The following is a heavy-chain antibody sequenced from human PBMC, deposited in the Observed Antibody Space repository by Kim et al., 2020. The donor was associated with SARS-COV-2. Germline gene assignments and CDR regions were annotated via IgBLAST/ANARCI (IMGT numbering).Heavy chain of an antibody. Sequence: GGSLRLSCAASGFTFSSYAMSWVRQAPGKGLEWVSAISGSGGSTYYADSVKGRFTISRDNSKNTLYLQMNSLRAEDTAVYYCAKATAPTKVRGDSGCFDYWGQGTLVTVSS. CDR1: GFTFSSYA. J-gene: IGHJ4*02. D-gene: IGHD3-10*01. V-gene: IGHV3-23*01. CDR2: ISGSGGST. CDR3: AKATAPTKVRGDSGCFDY.